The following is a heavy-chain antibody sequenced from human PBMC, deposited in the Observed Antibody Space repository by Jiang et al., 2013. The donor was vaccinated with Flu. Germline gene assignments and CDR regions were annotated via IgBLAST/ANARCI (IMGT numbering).Heavy chain of an antibody. CDR3: ARGFDTGL. J-gene: IGHJ4*02. CDR2: INAITGNP. Sequence: GWINAITGNPTYAQGLTGRFVFSLDTSITTAYLQISSLKAEDTAVYYCARGFDTGLWGQGTLVTVSS. D-gene: IGHD1-14*01. V-gene: IGHV7-4-1*02.